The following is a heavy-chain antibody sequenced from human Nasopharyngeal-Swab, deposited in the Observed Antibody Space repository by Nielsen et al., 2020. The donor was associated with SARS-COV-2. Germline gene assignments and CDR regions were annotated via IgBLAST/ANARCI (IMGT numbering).Heavy chain of an antibody. Sequence: GGSLRLFCAASGFTFSRYTMHWVRQAPGKGLEWVAVISYDGSNKYYADSVKGRFTISRDISKNTLYLQMNSLGAEDTAVFYCASTPLDSSGYYYAFHYWGRGTLVTVSS. V-gene: IGHV3-30-3*01. CDR1: GFTFSRYT. CDR3: ASTPLDSSGYYYAFHY. CDR2: ISYDGSNK. J-gene: IGHJ4*02. D-gene: IGHD3-22*01.